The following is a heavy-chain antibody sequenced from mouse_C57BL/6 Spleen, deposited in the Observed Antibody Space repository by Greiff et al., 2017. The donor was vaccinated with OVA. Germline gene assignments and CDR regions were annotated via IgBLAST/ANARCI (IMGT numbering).Heavy chain of an antibody. D-gene: IGHD2-4*01. CDR3: AKYDYVAY. Sequence: EVQLVESGPGLVKPSQSLSLTCSVTGYSITSGYYWNWIRQFPGNKLEWMGYISYDGSNNYNPSLKNRISITRDTSKNQFFLKLNSVTTEDTATYYCAKYDYVAYWGQGTLVTVSA. CDR2: ISYDGSN. J-gene: IGHJ3*01. CDR1: GYSITSGYY. V-gene: IGHV3-6*01.